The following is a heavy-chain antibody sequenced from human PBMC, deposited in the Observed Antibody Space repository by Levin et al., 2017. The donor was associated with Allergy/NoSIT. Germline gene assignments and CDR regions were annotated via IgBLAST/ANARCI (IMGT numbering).Heavy chain of an antibody. CDR1: GFTFDDYA. J-gene: IGHJ2*01. V-gene: IGHV3-9*01. CDR3: AKSSTYYYDSSGYYMYWYFDL. Sequence: GGSLRLSCAASGFTFDDYAMHWVRQAPGKGLEWVSGISWNSGSIGYADSVKGRFTISRDNAKNSLYLQMNSLRAEDTALYYCAKSSTYYYDSSGYYMYWYFDLWGRGTLVTVSS. D-gene: IGHD3-22*01. CDR2: ISWNSGSI.